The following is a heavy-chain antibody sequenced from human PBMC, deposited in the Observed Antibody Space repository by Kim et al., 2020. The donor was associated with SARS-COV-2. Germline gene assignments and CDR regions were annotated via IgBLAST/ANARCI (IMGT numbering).Heavy chain of an antibody. CDR2: IYYSGST. D-gene: IGHD3-3*01. Sequence: SETLSLTCTVSGGSISSSSYYWGWIRQPPGKGLEWIGSIYYSGSTYYNPSLKSRVTISVDTSKNQFSLKLSSVTAADTAVYYCARSYYDFWSGYPDYYYYYGMDVWGQGTTVTVSS. CDR1: GGSISSSSYY. CDR3: ARSYYDFWSGYPDYYYYYGMDV. V-gene: IGHV4-39*01. J-gene: IGHJ6*02.